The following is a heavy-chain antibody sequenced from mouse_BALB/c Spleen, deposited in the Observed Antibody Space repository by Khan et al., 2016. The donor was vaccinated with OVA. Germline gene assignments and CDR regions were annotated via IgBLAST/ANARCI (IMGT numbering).Heavy chain of an antibody. CDR1: GYTFTSYW. CDR2: IGPGSGSA. D-gene: IGHD1-1*01. Sequence: DLVEPGASVKLSCKASGYTFTSYWINWIKERPGQGLEWIGQIGPGSGSAYYNELFKDKATLTVDTSSSTVYIQLSSLSSEDSAVYFCARSNYYGRGLYAMDYWGQGTSVTVSS. V-gene: IGHV1S41*01. CDR3: ARSNYYGRGLYAMDY. J-gene: IGHJ4*01.